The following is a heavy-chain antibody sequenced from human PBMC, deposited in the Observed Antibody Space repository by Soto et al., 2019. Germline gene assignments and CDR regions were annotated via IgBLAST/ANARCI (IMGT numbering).Heavy chain of an antibody. CDR1: GYTFTSYY. Sequence: ASVKVSCKASGYTFTSYYMHWVRQAPGQGLEWMGIINPSGGSTSYAQKFQGRVTMTRDTSTSTVYMELSSLRSEDTAVYYCARDIGYCSGGSCQSSYCGEGTLVTVSS. D-gene: IGHD2-15*01. J-gene: IGHJ4*02. CDR2: INPSGGST. V-gene: IGHV1-46*03. CDR3: ARDIGYCSGGSCQSSY.